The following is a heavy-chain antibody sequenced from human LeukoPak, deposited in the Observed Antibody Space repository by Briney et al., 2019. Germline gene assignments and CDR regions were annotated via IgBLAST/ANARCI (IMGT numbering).Heavy chain of an antibody. Sequence: SETLSLTCTVSGGSVSSGSYFWSWIRQPPGKGLEWIGYIYYSGSTNYNPSLKSRVTISVDTSKNQFSLKLSSVTAADTAVYYCARQRLWFRNDAFDIWGQGTMVTVSS. D-gene: IGHD5-18*01. CDR1: GGSVSSGSYF. V-gene: IGHV4-61*01. CDR3: ARQRLWFRNDAFDI. CDR2: IYYSGST. J-gene: IGHJ3*02.